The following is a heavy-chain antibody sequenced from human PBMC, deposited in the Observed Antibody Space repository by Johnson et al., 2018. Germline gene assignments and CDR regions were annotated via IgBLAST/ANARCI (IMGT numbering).Heavy chain of an antibody. J-gene: IGHJ3*02. V-gene: IGHV3-30*18. CDR1: GITFSTYG. CDR3: AKESGSYYIENAFDI. Sequence: QVQLVESGGGVVQXGRSXRLXCAASGITFSTYGMHWVRQAPGKGLEWVAVISYDGSNKNYADSVKGRFTISRDNSKNTLYLQMNSLRAEDTAMYYCAKESGSYYIENAFDIWG. D-gene: IGHD1-26*01. CDR2: ISYDGSNK.